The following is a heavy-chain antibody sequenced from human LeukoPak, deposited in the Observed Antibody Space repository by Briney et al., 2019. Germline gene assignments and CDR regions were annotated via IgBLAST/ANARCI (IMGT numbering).Heavy chain of an antibody. V-gene: IGHV3-23*01. J-gene: IGHJ3*02. CDR2: MSGTGGST. CDR3: AKGTEYSGYVWPFDM. Sequence: HPGGSLRLSCAASGLAFSSYAMNWVRQAPGKGLEWVSTMSGTGGSTFYADSVKGRFAISRDNSKSTLYLQMNSLRAEDTAVYFCAKGTEYSGYVWPFDMWGQGTLVTVSS. D-gene: IGHD5-12*01. CDR1: GLAFSSYA.